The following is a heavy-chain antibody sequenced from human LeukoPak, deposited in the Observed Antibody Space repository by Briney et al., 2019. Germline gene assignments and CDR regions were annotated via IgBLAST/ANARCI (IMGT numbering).Heavy chain of an antibody. J-gene: IGHJ3*02. CDR3: ARDRRGYSGYGDAFDI. V-gene: IGHV3-30-3*01. CDR2: ISYDGSNK. Sequence: GGSLRLSCAASGFTFGSYAMHWVRQAPGKGLEWVAVISYDGSNKYYADSVKGRFTISRDNSKNTLYLQMNSLRAEDTAVYYCARDRRGYSGYGDAFDIWGQGTMVTVSS. D-gene: IGHD5-12*01. CDR1: GFTFGSYA.